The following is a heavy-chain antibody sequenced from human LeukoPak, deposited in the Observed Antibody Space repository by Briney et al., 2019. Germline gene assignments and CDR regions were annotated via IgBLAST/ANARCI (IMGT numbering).Heavy chain of an antibody. CDR3: ARDVPAYYYDSSGYTDAFDI. CDR2: IWYDGSNK. V-gene: IGHV3-33*01. Sequence: GRSLRLSCAASGFTFSSYAMHWVRQAPGKGLEWVAVIWYDGSNKYYADSVKGRFTISRDNSKNTLYLQMNSLRAEDTAVYYCARDVPAYYYDSSGYTDAFDIWGQGTMVTVSS. D-gene: IGHD3-22*01. J-gene: IGHJ3*02. CDR1: GFTFSSYA.